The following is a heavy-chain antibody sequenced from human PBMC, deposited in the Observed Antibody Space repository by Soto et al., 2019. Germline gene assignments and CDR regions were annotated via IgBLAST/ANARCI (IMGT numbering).Heavy chain of an antibody. CDR3: ARAGAITGTITNWFDP. D-gene: IGHD1-20*01. Sequence: EVQLVESGGGLVKPGGSLRLSCAASGFTFSSYSMNWVRQAPGKGLEWVSSISSSSSYIYYADSVKGRFTISRDNAKNSLYLLMNSLRAEDTAVYYCARAGAITGTITNWFDPWGQGTLVTVSS. CDR2: ISSSSSYI. J-gene: IGHJ5*02. CDR1: GFTFSSYS. V-gene: IGHV3-21*01.